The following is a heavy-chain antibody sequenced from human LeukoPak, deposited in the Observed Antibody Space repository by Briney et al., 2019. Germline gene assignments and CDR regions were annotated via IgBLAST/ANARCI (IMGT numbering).Heavy chain of an antibody. J-gene: IGHJ4*02. Sequence: GGSLRLSCAASGFTFSSHWVHWVRQGPGKGLVWVSRINSDGSSTTYADSVKGRFTIARDNAKNSVYLEMNSLRADDTAVYYCARSARLMKGVVEVTALDDWGQGTLVTVSS. CDR3: ARSARLMKGVVEVTALDD. D-gene: IGHD3-3*01. CDR1: GFTFSSHW. CDR2: INSDGSST. V-gene: IGHV3-74*01.